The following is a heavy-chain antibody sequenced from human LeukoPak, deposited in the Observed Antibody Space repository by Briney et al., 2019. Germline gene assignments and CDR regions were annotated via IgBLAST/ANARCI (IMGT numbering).Heavy chain of an antibody. D-gene: IGHD2-2*01. Sequence: GGSLRLSCAASGFTFSSFAMNWVRQAPGKGLEWLSAISGSGGGGNTYYADSVKRRFTISRDDSKNMLYLQVNSLTAADTAVYYCAKPESPTATRGNWFDPWGQGILVTVSS. V-gene: IGHV3-23*01. CDR1: GFTFSSFA. CDR3: AKPESPTATRGNWFDP. J-gene: IGHJ5*02. CDR2: ISGSGGGGNT.